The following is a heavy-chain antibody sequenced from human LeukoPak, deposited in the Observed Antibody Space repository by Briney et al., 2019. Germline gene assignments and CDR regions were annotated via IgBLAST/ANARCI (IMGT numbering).Heavy chain of an antibody. V-gene: IGHV1-2*02. J-gene: IGHJ4*02. CDR2: INPNSGGT. CDR3: ARDSNAKGERGYFY. D-gene: IGHD2-15*01. CDR1: GYTFTGYY. Sequence: ASVKVSCKASGYTFTGYYMHWVRQAPGQGLEWMGWINPNSGGTNYAQKFQGRVTMTRDTSISTAYLELSRLRSDDTAVYYCARDSNAKGERGYFYWGQGTLVTVSS.